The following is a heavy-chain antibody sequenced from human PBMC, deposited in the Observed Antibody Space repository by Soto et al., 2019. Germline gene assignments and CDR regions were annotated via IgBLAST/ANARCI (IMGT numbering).Heavy chain of an antibody. CDR1: GGSISSSSYY. D-gene: IGHD6-6*01. Sequence: SETLSLTCTVSGGSISSSSYYWGWIRQPPGKGLEWIGSIYYSRSTYYNPSLKSRVTISVDTSKNQFSLKLSSVTAADTAVYYCARSYSSSSGRWFDPWGQGTLVTVSS. J-gene: IGHJ5*02. CDR2: IYYSRST. CDR3: ARSYSSSSGRWFDP. V-gene: IGHV4-39*01.